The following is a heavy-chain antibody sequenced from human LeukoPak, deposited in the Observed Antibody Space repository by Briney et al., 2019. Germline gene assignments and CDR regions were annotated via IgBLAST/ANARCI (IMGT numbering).Heavy chain of an antibody. V-gene: IGHV4-4*07. CDR3: AREKSSGWSSANWFDP. Sequence: SETLSLTCTVSGGSISSYYWSWIRQPAGKGLEWIGRIYTSGGTNYNPSLKSRVTMSVDTSKNQFSLKLSSVTAADTAVYYCAREKSSGWSSANWFDPWGQGTLVTVSS. CDR2: IYTSGGT. J-gene: IGHJ5*02. CDR1: GGSISSYY. D-gene: IGHD6-19*01.